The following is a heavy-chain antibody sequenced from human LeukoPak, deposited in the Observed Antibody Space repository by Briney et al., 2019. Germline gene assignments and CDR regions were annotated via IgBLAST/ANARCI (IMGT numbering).Heavy chain of an antibody. J-gene: IGHJ4*02. CDR2: ITGSGDGT. CDR3: AKRPGYSDY. V-gene: IGHV3-23*01. Sequence: GGSLRLSCAASGFTFSNYAMMWVRQAPGKRLEWVSSITGSGDGTYYADSVRGRFTISRDNSENTLYLQLNSLRADDTAVYYCAKRPGYSDYWGQGTLVTVSS. CDR1: GFTFSNYA.